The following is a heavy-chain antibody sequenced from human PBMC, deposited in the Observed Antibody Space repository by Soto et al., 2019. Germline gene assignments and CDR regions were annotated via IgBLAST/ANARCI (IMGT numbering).Heavy chain of an antibody. V-gene: IGHV3-23*01. CDR2: ISGSGGST. CDR1: GFTFSSYA. Sequence: GGSLRLSCAASGFTFSSYAMSWVRQAPGKGLEWVSAISGSGGSTYYADSVKGRFTISRDNSKNTLYLQMNSLRAEDTAVYYCAKGVTYSGYEKSLYPIQLWLRGLDAFDIWGQGTMVTVSS. J-gene: IGHJ3*02. CDR3: AKGVTYSGYEKSLYPIQLWLRGLDAFDI. D-gene: IGHD5-18*01.